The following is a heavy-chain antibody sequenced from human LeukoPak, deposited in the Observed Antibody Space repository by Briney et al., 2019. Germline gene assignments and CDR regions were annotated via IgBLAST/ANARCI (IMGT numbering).Heavy chain of an antibody. D-gene: IGHD2-2*01. CDR2: INHSGST. CDR1: GGSFSGYY. Sequence: SETLSLTCAVYGGSFSGYYWSWIRQPPGKGLEWIGEINHSGSTNYNPSLTSRVTISVDTFKNQFSLKLRSVTAADTAVYYCARGLLASIVVVPAARFDPWGQGNLVTVSS. V-gene: IGHV4-34*01. J-gene: IGHJ5*02. CDR3: ARGLLASIVVVPAARFDP.